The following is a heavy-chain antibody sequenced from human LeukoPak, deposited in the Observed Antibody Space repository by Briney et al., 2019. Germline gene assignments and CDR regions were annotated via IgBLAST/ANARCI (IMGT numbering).Heavy chain of an antibody. CDR3: ARGNDYVWESYTYYFDY. Sequence: PSGTLSLTCAVYGGSFSGYYWGWIRQPPGKGLEWIGEINHSGSTNYNPSLKSRVTISVDTSKNQFSLKLSSVTAADTAVYYCARGNDYVWESYTYYFDYWGQGTLVTVSS. CDR2: INHSGST. V-gene: IGHV4-34*01. CDR1: GGSFSGYY. J-gene: IGHJ4*02. D-gene: IGHD3-16*01.